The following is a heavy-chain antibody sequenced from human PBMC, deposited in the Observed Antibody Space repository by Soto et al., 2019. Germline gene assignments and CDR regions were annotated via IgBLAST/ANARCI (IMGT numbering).Heavy chain of an antibody. V-gene: IGHV4-61*08. CDR2: IYYSGST. Sequence: SETLSLTCTVSGGSISSGGYYWSWIRQHPGQGLEWIGYIYYSGSTNYNPSLKSRVTISVDTSKNQFSLKLSSVTAADTAVYYCARAGPDDGYEDYYYYYYYMDVWGKGTTVTVSS. J-gene: IGHJ6*03. CDR3: ARAGPDDGYEDYYYYYYYMDV. CDR1: GGSISSGGYY. D-gene: IGHD5-12*01.